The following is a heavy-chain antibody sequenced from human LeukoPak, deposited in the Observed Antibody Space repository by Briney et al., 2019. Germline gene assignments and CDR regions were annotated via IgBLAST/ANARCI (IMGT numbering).Heavy chain of an antibody. CDR2: IYYSGST. CDR3: ATYLTTVTAFDY. D-gene: IGHD4-17*01. Sequence: SETLSLTCTVSGGSISSYYWSWIRQPPGKGLEWIGYIYYSGSTNYNPSLKSRVTISVDTSKNQFSLKLSSVTAADTAVYYCATYLTTVTAFDYWGQGTLVTVSS. CDR1: GGSISSYY. J-gene: IGHJ4*02. V-gene: IGHV4-59*08.